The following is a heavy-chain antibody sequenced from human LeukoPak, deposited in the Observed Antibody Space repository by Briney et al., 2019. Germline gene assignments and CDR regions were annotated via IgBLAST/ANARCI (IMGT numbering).Heavy chain of an antibody. J-gene: IGHJ4*02. D-gene: IGHD2-21*02. CDR2: INYSGST. V-gene: IGHV4-59*12. Sequence: SETLSLTCTVSGGSIGTYFWNWIRQPPGKGLEWIGYINYSGSTNYNPSLKSRVTISVDTSKNQFSLKLSSVTAADTAVYYCARDLIDCGGDRYHYWGQGTLVTVSS. CDR1: GGSIGTYF. CDR3: ARDLIDCGGDRYHY.